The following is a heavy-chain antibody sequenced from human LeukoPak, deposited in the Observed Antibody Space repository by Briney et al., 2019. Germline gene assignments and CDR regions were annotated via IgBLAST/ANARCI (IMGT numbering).Heavy chain of an antibody. CDR1: GFTFSSYS. V-gene: IGHV3-21*01. CDR2: ISSSSSYI. J-gene: IGHJ4*02. CDR3: ARAPLTASPIDY. Sequence: GGSLRLSCAASGFTFSSYSMNWVHQAPGKGLEWVSSISSSSSYIYYADSVKGRFTISRDNAKNSLYLQMNSLRAEDTAVYYCARAPLTASPIDYWGQGTLVTVSS. D-gene: IGHD2-21*02.